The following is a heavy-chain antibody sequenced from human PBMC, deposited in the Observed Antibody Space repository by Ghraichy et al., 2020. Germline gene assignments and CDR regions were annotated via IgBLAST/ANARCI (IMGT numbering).Heavy chain of an antibody. D-gene: IGHD4-23*01. V-gene: IGHV3-23*01. CDR3: AKDQGYGGNDDAFDI. CDR2: ISGIDGGT. J-gene: IGHJ3*02. CDR1: GFTFSNSA. Sequence: GGSLRLSCAASGFTFSNSAMSWVRQAPGKGLEWVSTISGIDGGTYYADSVNGRFTISRDNSKNTLYLQMNSLRAEDTAVYYCAKDQGYGGNDDAFDIWGQGTMVTVSS.